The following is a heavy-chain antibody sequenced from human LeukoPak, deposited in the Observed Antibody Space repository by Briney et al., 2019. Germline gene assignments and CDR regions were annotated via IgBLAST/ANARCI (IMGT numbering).Heavy chain of an antibody. V-gene: IGHV4-39*01. D-gene: IGHD5-18*01. CDR3: ATHVDATRGYYFED. Sequence: KPSETLSLTCTVSGGPISRNNYYWARIPQPPGKGLGWIGPVYYTGSTSYNPSLKSRVTISVDQSKNQFSLKLSSVTAADTAIYYCATHVDATRGYYFEDWGQGTLVTVSS. J-gene: IGHJ4*02. CDR2: VYYTGST. CDR1: GGPISRNNYY.